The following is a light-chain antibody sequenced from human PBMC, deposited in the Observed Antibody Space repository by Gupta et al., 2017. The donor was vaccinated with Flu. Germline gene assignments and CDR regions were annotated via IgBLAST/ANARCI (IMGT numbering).Light chain of an antibody. CDR2: ESN. J-gene: IGLJ3*02. V-gene: IGLV1-51*02. CDR1: SSNIVNNY. CDR3: GTWDNSLSGWV. Sequence: QSVLPQPPSVSAAPGQKVTISCSGSSSNIVNNYVSWYQQFPGTAPKLLIYESNKRPSGIPDRFSGSKSGTSATLGITGLQTGDEADYYCGTWDNSLSGWVFGGGTKLTVL.